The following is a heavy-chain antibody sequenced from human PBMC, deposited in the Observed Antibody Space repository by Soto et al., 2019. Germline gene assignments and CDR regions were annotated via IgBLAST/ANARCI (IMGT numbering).Heavy chain of an antibody. CDR1: GFTFSTYA. CDR3: ARDRVSGAEGFDP. V-gene: IGHV3-48*01. D-gene: IGHD3-3*01. CDR2: ISGSSSSL. J-gene: IGHJ5*02. Sequence: PGGSLRLSCAASGFTFSTYAMHWVRQAPGKGLEWVSYISGSSSSLYYADSVRGRFTISRDNAKNSLYLQMNSLRAEDTAVYYCARDRVSGAEGFDPWGQGALVTVSS.